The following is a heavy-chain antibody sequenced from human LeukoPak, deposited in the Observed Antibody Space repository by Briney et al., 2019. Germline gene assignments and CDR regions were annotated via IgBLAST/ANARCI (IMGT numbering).Heavy chain of an antibody. Sequence: GGSLRLSCAASGFTFSSYWMHWVRQAPGKGLVWVSRINTDGSSTNYADSVRGRFTISRDNAKNTLYLQMNSLRAEDTAVYYCARQYYHDSSGYPFDYWGQGTLVTVSS. CDR2: INTDGSST. J-gene: IGHJ4*02. CDR1: GFTFSSYW. D-gene: IGHD3-22*01. V-gene: IGHV3-74*01. CDR3: ARQYYHDSSGYPFDY.